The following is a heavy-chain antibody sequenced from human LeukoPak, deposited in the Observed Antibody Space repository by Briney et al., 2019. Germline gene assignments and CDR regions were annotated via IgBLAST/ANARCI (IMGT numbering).Heavy chain of an antibody. Sequence: PSETLSPTCTVSGGSISSSSYYWGWIRQPPGKGLEWIGSIYYSGSTYYNPSLKSRVTISVDTSKNQFSLKLSSVTAADTAAYYCASILYYYGSGSYTAHFDYWGQGTLVTVSS. D-gene: IGHD3-10*01. CDR3: ASILYYYGSGSYTAHFDY. CDR1: GGSISSSSYY. J-gene: IGHJ4*02. V-gene: IGHV4-39*01. CDR2: IYYSGST.